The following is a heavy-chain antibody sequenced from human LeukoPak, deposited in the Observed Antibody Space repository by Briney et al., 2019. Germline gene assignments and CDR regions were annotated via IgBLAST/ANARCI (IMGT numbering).Heavy chain of an antibody. V-gene: IGHV3-30*03. CDR3: ATWNIDWESGS. J-gene: IGHJ5*02. CDR1: GFTFRKFG. Sequence: GGSPRVFCAVSGFTFRKFGMHRVQQASDKGLEWVAVISYDDRNKYYAVPVKGRFTISRDNSKNTLYLQMNSLRAEDTAVYYCATWNIDWESGSWGQGTLVSVLS. D-gene: IGHD2/OR15-2a*01. CDR2: ISYDDRNK.